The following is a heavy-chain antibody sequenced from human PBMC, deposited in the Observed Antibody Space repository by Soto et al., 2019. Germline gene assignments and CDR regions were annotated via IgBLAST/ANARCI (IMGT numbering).Heavy chain of an antibody. D-gene: IGHD6-19*01. CDR2: IVPIFGTT. CDR1: GGTFSNYA. V-gene: IGHV1-69*12. CDR3: ARVEAVAGLYNSHGLDV. J-gene: IGHJ6*02. Sequence: QVQLVQSGAEVKKPGSSVKVSCKVSGGTFSNYAIDWVRLAPGHGLEWMGGIVPIFGTTNYTQKFQGRATIIADDSTTTAYLEMSSLRSENTAIYYCARVEAVAGLYNSHGLDVWGQGTAVTVSS.